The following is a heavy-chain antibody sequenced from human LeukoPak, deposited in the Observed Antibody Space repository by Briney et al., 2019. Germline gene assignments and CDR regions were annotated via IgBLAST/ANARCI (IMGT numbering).Heavy chain of an antibody. D-gene: IGHD3-22*01. V-gene: IGHV3-53*01. CDR1: GFTVSSNY. J-gene: IGHJ2*01. CDR3: ARSQGGTMSLRHFDL. Sequence: GGSLRLSCAASGFTVSSNYMNWARQAPGKGLEWVSVINSAGNAYYAASVKGRFTISRDNSKNMLYLQMNSLRADDTAVYYCARSQGGTMSLRHFDLWGRGTLVTVSS. CDR2: INSAGNA.